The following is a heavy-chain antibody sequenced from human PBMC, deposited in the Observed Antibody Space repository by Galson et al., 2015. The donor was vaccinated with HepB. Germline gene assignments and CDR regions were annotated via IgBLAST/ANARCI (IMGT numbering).Heavy chain of an antibody. V-gene: IGHV1-46*03. J-gene: IGHJ3*02. Sequence: SVKVSCKASGYTFTSYYMHWVRQAPGQGLEWMGIINPSGGSTSYAQKFQGRVTMTRDTSTSTVYMELSSLRSEDTAVYYCARYGYYYDRSPRDAFDIWGQGTMVTVSS. CDR3: ARYGYYYDRSPRDAFDI. D-gene: IGHD3-22*01. CDR2: INPSGGST. CDR1: GYTFTSYY.